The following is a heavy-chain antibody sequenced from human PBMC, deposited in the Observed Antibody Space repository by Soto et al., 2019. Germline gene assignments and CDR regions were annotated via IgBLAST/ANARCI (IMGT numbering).Heavy chain of an antibody. V-gene: IGHV4-34*01. CDR2: INHSGST. Sequence: QVQLQQWGAGLLKPSETLSLTCAVYGGSFSGYYWSWIRQPPGKGLEWIGEINHSGSTNYTPSLKSRATISVATSKTQFSLKLSSVTAADTAVYYCASISSDDYWGQGTLVTVSS. D-gene: IGHD6-13*01. J-gene: IGHJ4*02. CDR1: GGSFSGYY. CDR3: ASISSDDY.